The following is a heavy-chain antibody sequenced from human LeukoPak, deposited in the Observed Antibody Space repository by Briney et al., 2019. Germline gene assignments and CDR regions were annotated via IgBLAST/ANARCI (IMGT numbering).Heavy chain of an antibody. CDR1: GVSISSSNSY. V-gene: IGHV4-39*07. Sequence: SETLSLTCTVSGVSISSSNSYWGWIRQPPGKGLEWIGSIYYSGSTYYNPSLKSRVTISVDTSKNQFSLKLSSVTAADTAVYYCARTYCSGGSCSSWFDPWGQGTLVTVSS. J-gene: IGHJ5*02. CDR2: IYYSGST. CDR3: ARTYCSGGSCSSWFDP. D-gene: IGHD2-15*01.